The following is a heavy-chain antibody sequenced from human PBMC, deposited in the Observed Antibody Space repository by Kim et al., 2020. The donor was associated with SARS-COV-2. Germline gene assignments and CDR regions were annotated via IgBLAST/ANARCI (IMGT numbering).Heavy chain of an antibody. CDR3: AKDQLLWFGDPEVDY. CDR2: ISYDGSNK. V-gene: IGHV3-30*18. D-gene: IGHD3-10*01. CDR1: GFTFSSYG. J-gene: IGHJ4*01. Sequence: GGSLRLSCAASGFTFSSYGMHWVRQAPGKGLEWVAVISYDGSNKYYADSVKGRFTISRDNSKNTLYLQMNSLRAEDTAVYYCAKDQLLWFGDPEVDYWG.